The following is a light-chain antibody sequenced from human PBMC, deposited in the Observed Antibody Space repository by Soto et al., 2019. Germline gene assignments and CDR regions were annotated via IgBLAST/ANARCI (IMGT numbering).Light chain of an antibody. CDR2: DVS. CDR1: SSYVGGYNH. V-gene: IGLV2-14*03. CDR3: SSYTPSNTRQVV. Sequence: QSVLTQPASVSGSPGQSINISCTGTSSYVGGYNHVSWYQHHPGKAPKLIIYDVSNRPSGVSNPFSGSKSVNTASLTISGLQPEDEADYYCSSYTPSNTRQVVFGTGTKVTVL. J-gene: IGLJ1*01.